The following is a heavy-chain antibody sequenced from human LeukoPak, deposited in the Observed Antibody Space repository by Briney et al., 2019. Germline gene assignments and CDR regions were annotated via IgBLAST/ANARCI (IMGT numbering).Heavy chain of an antibody. D-gene: IGHD2-2*01. CDR2: INHSGST. CDR1: GGSFSGYY. Sequence: SETLSLTCAVYGGSFSGYYWSWIRQPPGKGLEWMGEINHSGSTNYNPSLKSRVTISVDTSKNQFSLKLSSVTAADTAVYYCARVLVPAAPWYYYYMDVWGKGTTVTVSS. V-gene: IGHV4-34*01. J-gene: IGHJ6*03. CDR3: ARVLVPAAPWYYYYMDV.